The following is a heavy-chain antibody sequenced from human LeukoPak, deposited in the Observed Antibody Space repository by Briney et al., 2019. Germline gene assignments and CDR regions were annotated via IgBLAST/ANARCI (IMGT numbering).Heavy chain of an antibody. V-gene: IGHV3-66*01. D-gene: IGHD6-19*01. CDR3: ARGQEQFSSPWQWGPRRKNFYYYGMDV. Sequence: GGSLRLSCAASGFTVSSSSMNWVRLGPGKGLEWVSVISSDGNTYYADSVKGRFTISRDNSRNTLSLQMHVLRADDTAVYYCARGQEQFSSPWQWGPRRKNFYYYGMDVWGQGTTVTVSS. CDR1: GFTVSSSS. J-gene: IGHJ6*02. CDR2: ISSDGNT.